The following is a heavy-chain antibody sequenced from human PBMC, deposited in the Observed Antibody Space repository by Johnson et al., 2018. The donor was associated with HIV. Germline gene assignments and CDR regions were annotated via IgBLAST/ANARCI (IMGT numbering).Heavy chain of an antibody. CDR1: GFTFDDYA. CDR2: ISWNSGSI. V-gene: IGHV3-9*01. D-gene: IGHD7-27*01. CDR3: ARGGDDAFDI. Sequence: QLVESGGGVVQPGRSLRLSCAASGFTFDDYAMHWVRQAPGKGLEWVSGISWNSGSIGYADSVKGRFTISRDNAKNSLYLQMNSLRAEDTALYYCARGGDDAFDIWGQGTMVTVSS. J-gene: IGHJ3*02.